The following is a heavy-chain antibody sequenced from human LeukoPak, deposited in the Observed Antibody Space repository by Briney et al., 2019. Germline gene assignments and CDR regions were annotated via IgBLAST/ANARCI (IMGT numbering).Heavy chain of an antibody. Sequence: GGSLRLSCAASGFTFDDYAMHWVRQAPGKGLEWVSHISWNSGSIDYADSVKGRFTISRDNAKNSLYLQMNSLRTEDTALYYCAKGRATSGSYGMDAWGQGTTVTVSS. CDR1: GFTFDDYA. D-gene: IGHD1-26*01. V-gene: IGHV3-9*01. J-gene: IGHJ6*02. CDR2: ISWNSGSI. CDR3: AKGRATSGSYGMDA.